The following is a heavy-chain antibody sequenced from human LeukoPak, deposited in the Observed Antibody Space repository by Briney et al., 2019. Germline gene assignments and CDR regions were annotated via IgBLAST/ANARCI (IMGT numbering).Heavy chain of an antibody. Sequence: GESLKISCKGSGYTFTTYWIGWVRQMPGKGLEWMGIIYPGDFDTRYSPSFQGQVTISVDKSINTAYLQWRSLKASDTAMYYCARSEGHCSDGACYAQKVIDHWGQGTLVTVSS. CDR3: ARSEGHCSDGACYAQKVIDH. D-gene: IGHD2-15*01. CDR2: IYPGDFDT. CDR1: GYTFTTYW. J-gene: IGHJ4*02. V-gene: IGHV5-51*01.